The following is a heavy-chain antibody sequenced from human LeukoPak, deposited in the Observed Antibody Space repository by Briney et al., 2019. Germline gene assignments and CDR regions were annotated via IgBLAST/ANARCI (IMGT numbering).Heavy chain of an antibody. CDR1: GYTFISYH. Sequence: ASVKVSCKASGYTFISYHISWVRHAPGQGLEWMGWISAYNGNRNYAQKIQGRVAMTTDTSTSTAYMELRSLRSDDTAVYYCARRYGSGSYDYWGQGTLVTVSS. V-gene: IGHV1-18*01. CDR2: ISAYNGNR. J-gene: IGHJ4*02. D-gene: IGHD3-10*01. CDR3: ARRYGSGSYDY.